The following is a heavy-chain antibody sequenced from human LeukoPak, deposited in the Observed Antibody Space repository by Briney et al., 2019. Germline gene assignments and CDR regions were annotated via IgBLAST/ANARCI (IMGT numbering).Heavy chain of an antibody. D-gene: IGHD3-10*01. CDR2: IGGSGGST. J-gene: IGHJ4*02. CDR1: GFTFSTYA. Sequence: GGSLRLSCAASGFTFSTYAMSWVRQAPGKGLEWVSAIGGSGGSTNYADSVKGRFIISRDNSKNILYVQMNSLRAEDTAVYYCAKDRGWFGGSLANFDRWGQGTLVTVSS. CDR3: AKDRGWFGGSLANFDR. V-gene: IGHV3-23*01.